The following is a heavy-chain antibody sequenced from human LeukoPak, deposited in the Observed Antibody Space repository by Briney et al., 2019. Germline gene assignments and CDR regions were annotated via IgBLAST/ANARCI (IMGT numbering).Heavy chain of an antibody. J-gene: IGHJ4*02. Sequence: SETLSLTCTVSGGSVSSGSYYWSWIRQPPGKGLEWIGYIYYSGSTKYNPSLKSRVTISADTSKNQFSLKLSSVTAADTAVYYCARTDDYALAYWGQGTLVTVSS. CDR1: GGSVSSGSYY. D-gene: IGHD4-17*01. V-gene: IGHV4-61*01. CDR2: IYYSGST. CDR3: ARTDDYALAY.